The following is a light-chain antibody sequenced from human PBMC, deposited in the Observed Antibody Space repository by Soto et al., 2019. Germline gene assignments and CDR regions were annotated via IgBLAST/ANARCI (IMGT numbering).Light chain of an antibody. J-gene: IGLJ1*01. CDR1: SSDVGAFNY. CDR2: DVS. V-gene: IGLV2-14*03. CDR3: NSYTSNNTYV. Sequence: QSALTEPASESESPGQAITISCSRTSSDVGAFNYVSWYQQHPGKAPKLMIYDVSNRPSGVSNRFSGSKSGNTASLTISGLRAEDEADYYCNSYTSNNTYVFGTGTKGTVL.